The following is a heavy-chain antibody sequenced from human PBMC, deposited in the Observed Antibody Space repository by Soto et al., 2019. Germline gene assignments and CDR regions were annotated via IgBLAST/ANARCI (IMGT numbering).Heavy chain of an antibody. V-gene: IGHV4-34*01. CDR2: INHSGST. D-gene: IGHD1-26*01. Sequence: SETLSLTCAVYGGSFSGYYWSWVRQPPGQGLEWIGEINHSGSTNYNPSLKSRVTISVDTSKNQFSLKLSSVTAADTAVYYCARGLGIVGATIDYYYYGMDVWGQGTTVT. J-gene: IGHJ6*02. CDR1: GGSFSGYY. CDR3: ARGLGIVGATIDYYYYGMDV.